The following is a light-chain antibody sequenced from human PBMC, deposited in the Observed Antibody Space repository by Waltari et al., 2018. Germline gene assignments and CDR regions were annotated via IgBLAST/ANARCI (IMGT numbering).Light chain of an antibody. Sequence: EIVMTQSPATLSLSPGERATLSCRARQSVSSNLARYQQKPGQAPRPLIYGSSTRATGIPARFSGSGSGTEFTLTISSLQSEDFAVYYCQQYNNWPPTYTFGQGTKLEIK. V-gene: IGKV3D-15*01. CDR3: QQYNNWPPTYT. J-gene: IGKJ2*01. CDR1: QSVSSN. CDR2: GSS.